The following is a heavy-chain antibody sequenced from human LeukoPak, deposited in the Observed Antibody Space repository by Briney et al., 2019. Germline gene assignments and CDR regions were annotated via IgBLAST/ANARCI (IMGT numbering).Heavy chain of an antibody. CDR3: ARTPGSWQFNK. J-gene: IGHJ4*02. CDR1: GGSISSGSYY. Sequence: SETLSLTCTISGGSISSGSYYWNWIRQPAGKGLEWIGRIYTSGGTNYNPSLKSRVTISADTSKNQFSLKLTSVTAADTAVYYCARTPGSWQFNKWGQGTLVTVSS. CDR2: IYTSGGT. D-gene: IGHD1-14*01. V-gene: IGHV4-61*02.